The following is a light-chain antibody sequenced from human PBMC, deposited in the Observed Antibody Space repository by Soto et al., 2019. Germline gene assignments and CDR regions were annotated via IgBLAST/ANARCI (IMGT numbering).Light chain of an antibody. CDR3: CSSGGSSTWV. V-gene: IGLV2-23*01. J-gene: IGLJ2*01. CDR2: DGS. CDR1: SSDVGSYNL. Sequence: QSALTQPASVSGSPGQSITISCTGTSSDVGSYNLVSWYQQHPGKAPKLMVYDGSRRHAGVANRFSASKSGNTASLTISGCQAEDEADYYCCSSGGSSTWVFGGGTKLTVL.